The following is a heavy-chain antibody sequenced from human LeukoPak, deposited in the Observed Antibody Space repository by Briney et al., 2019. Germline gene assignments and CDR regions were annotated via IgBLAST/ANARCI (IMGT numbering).Heavy chain of an antibody. D-gene: IGHD5-12*01. Sequence: PSETLSLTCTVSGGSISSYYWSWIRQPAGKGLEWIGRIYTSGSTNYNPSLKSRVTISVDKSKNQFSLKLSSVTAADTAVYYCAQAQYSGSDGGAFDYWGQGTLVTVSS. J-gene: IGHJ4*02. CDR3: AQAQYSGSDGGAFDY. V-gene: IGHV4-4*07. CDR2: IYTSGST. CDR1: GGSISSYY.